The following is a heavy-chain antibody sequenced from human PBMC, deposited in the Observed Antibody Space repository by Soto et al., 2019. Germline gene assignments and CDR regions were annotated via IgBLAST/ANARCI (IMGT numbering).Heavy chain of an antibody. CDR3: AKDGNWLVFLLDS. J-gene: IGHJ5*01. CDR2: INASGRST. D-gene: IGHD6-19*01. CDR1: GFAFSNYA. Sequence: PRLSCTASGFAFSNYAMTWVRQAPGKGLEWVSIINASGRSTYHADSVKGRFTISRDNSKNTLYLRMTSLRAEDTAVYYCAKDGNWLVFLLDSRGQGTVVPDSS. V-gene: IGHV3-23*01.